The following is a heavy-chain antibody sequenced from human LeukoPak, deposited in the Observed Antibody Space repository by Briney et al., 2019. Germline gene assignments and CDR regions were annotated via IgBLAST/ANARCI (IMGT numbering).Heavy chain of an antibody. D-gene: IGHD6-13*01. J-gene: IGHJ4*02. CDR1: GFTLSSYG. CDR3: AKELSYSSSLDY. CDR2: IWYGGSNK. Sequence: GGSLRLSCAASGFTLSSYGMHWVRQAPGKGLEWVAVIWYGGSNKYYADSVKGRFTISRDNSKNTLYLQMNSLRAEDTAVYYCAKELSYSSSLDYWGQGTLVTVSS. V-gene: IGHV3-30*02.